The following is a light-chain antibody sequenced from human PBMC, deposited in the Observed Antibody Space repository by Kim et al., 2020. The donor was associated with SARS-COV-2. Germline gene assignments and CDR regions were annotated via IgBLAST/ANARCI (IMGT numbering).Light chain of an antibody. CDR2: STD. V-gene: IGLV1-44*01. CDR3: AAWDDSLNGNWV. CDR1: SSNISSNT. J-gene: IGLJ3*02. Sequence: RITISCSGRSSNISSNTVYWYQQFPGAAPKLLIYSTDQRSSGVPDRFSGSKSGTSASLAINGLQSEDEADYYCAAWDDSLNGNWVFGGGTKLSVL.